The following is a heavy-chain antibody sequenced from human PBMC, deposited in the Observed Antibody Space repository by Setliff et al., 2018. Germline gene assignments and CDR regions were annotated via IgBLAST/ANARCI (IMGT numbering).Heavy chain of an antibody. CDR2: INPSGGST. V-gene: IGHV1-46*03. D-gene: IGHD4-4*01. J-gene: IGHJ4*02. CDR1: GYSFTNYY. Sequence: ASVKVSCKASGYSFTNYYIHWVRQAPGQGLEWVGIINPSGGSTSYAQKFQGRVTMTRDTSTSTVYMELSSLRSGDTAVYYCAKSGDYSNRGHFDCWGQGTLVTVSS. CDR3: AKSGDYSNRGHFDC.